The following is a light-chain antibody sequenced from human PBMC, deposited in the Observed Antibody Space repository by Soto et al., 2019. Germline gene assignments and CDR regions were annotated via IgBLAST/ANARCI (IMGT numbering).Light chain of an antibody. CDR1: PTDVGGYNY. J-gene: IGLJ1*01. V-gene: IGLV2-11*01. CDR3: CSYAGSYLFV. CDR2: DVN. Sequence: QSALTQPRSVSGSPGQSVTISCTGTPTDVGGYNYVSWYQQHPGKAPKLIIYDVNKRPTGVPDRFSGSKSGITASLTISGPRPEDEADYHCCSYAGSYLFVFGTGTRSPS.